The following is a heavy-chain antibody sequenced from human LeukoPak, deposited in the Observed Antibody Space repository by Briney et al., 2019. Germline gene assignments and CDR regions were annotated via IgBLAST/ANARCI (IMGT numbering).Heavy chain of an antibody. D-gene: IGHD3-10*01. J-gene: IGHJ3*02. CDR3: ASSAVLLWFGELLGHAFDI. Sequence: SETLSLTCTVSGGSISSGGYYWSWIRQHPGKGLEWFGYIYYSGSTYYNPSLKSRVTISVDTSKNQFSLKLSSVTAADTAVYYCASSAVLLWFGELLGHAFDIWGQGTMVTVSS. CDR1: GGSISSGGYY. CDR2: IYYSGST. V-gene: IGHV4-31*03.